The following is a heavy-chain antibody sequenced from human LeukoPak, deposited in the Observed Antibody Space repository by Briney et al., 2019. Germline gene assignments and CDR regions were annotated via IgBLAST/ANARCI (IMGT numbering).Heavy chain of an antibody. CDR2: ISYDGSNK. CDR3: ARGIAAAGATPVLYY. V-gene: IGHV3-30*04. CDR1: GFTFSSYA. D-gene: IGHD6-13*01. Sequence: PGGPLRLSCAASGFTFSSYAMRWVRQAPGKGLEWVAVISYDGSNKYYADSVKGRFTISRDNSKNTLYLQMNSLRAEDTAVYYCARGIAAAGATPVLYYWGQGTLVTVSS. J-gene: IGHJ4*02.